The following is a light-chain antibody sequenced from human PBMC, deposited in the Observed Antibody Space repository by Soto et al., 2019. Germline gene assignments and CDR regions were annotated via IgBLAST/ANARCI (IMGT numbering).Light chain of an antibody. CDR2: AAS. Sequence: DIQMTHSPSSLSASVGDRVTIPCRASKSISSYLNWYQQKPGKAPKLLIYAASSLQSGFPSRFTGSGSGTDFTLTISSLQPEDFATYYCQQSNSIPHTFGQGTKLEIK. CDR1: KSISSY. V-gene: IGKV1-39*01. CDR3: QQSNSIPHT. J-gene: IGKJ2*01.